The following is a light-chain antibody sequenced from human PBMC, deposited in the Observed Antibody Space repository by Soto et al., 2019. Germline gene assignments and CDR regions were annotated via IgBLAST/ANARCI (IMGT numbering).Light chain of an antibody. CDR2: TND. Sequence: QSVLTRPPSASRTPGQTVTISCSGSSSNIGTSSVHWYKHLPGTAPKPLIYTNDQRPSGVPDRFSGSKSGTSASLAISGFQSEDEADYYCAVWDDSLNGHVFGAGTKVTVL. CDR1: SSNIGTSS. CDR3: AVWDDSLNGHV. J-gene: IGLJ1*01. V-gene: IGLV1-44*01.